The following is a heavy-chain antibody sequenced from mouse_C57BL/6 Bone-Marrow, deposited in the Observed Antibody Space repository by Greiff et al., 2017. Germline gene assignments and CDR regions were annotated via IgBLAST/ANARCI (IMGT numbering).Heavy chain of an antibody. CDR2: ISDGGSYT. CDR1: GFTFSSYA. J-gene: IGHJ4*01. V-gene: IGHV5-4*01. CDR3: ARDFYAMDY. Sequence: EVKLMESGGGLVKPGGSLKLSCAASGFTFSSYAMSWVRQTPEKRLEWVATISDGGSYTYYPDNVKGRFTISRDNAKNNLYLQMSHLKSEDTAMYYCARDFYAMDYWGQGTSGTVSS.